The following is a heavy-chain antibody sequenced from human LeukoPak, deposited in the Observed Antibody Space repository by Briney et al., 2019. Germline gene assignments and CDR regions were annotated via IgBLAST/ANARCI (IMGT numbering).Heavy chain of an antibody. V-gene: IGHV3-53*01. Sequence: GGSLRLSCAASGFIVSSNYMSWVRQAPGKGLEWVSVIYSDGSTYYADSVKGRFTISRDKSKNTLYLQMNSLRAEDTAVYYCASTQRGDYFDYWGQGTLVTVSS. CDR1: GFIVSSNY. CDR2: IYSDGST. J-gene: IGHJ4*02. CDR3: ASTQRGDYFDY. D-gene: IGHD2-15*01.